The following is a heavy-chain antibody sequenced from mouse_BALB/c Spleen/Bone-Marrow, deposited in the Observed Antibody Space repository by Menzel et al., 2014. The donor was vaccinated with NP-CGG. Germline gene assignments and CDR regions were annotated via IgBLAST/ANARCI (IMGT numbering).Heavy chain of an antibody. CDR2: IWAGGSP. CDR1: GFSLTSYG. Sequence: QVQLKDSGPGLVAPSQSLSITCTVSGFSLTSYGVHWVRQPPGKGLEWLGVIWAGGSPNYNSALMSRLSISKDNSKSQVFLKMNRLQTDDTAMYYCARGGGNWYFDVWGAGTTVTVSS. CDR3: ARGGGNWYFDV. J-gene: IGHJ1*01. V-gene: IGHV2-9*02.